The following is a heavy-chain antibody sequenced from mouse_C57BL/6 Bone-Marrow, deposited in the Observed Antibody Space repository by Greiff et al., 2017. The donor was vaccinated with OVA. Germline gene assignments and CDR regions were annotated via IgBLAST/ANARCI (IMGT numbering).Heavy chain of an antibody. CDR2: IDPENGDT. J-gene: IGHJ3*01. V-gene: IGHV14-4*01. CDR3: TTESNFAWFAY. Sequence: VQLQQSGAELVRPGASVKLSCTASGFNIKDDYMHWVKQRPEQGLEWIGWIDPENGDTEYASKFQGKATITADTSSNTAYLQLSSLTSEDTAVYYCTTESNFAWFAYWGQGTLVTVSA. CDR1: GFNIKDDY. D-gene: IGHD2-5*01.